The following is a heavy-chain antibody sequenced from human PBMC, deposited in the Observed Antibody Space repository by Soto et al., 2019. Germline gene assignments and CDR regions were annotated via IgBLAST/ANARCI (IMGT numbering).Heavy chain of an antibody. V-gene: IGHV3-30-3*01. CDR3: ARPAVAGTLDY. CDR1: GFTFSSYA. Sequence: QVQLVESGGGVVQPGRSLRLSCAASGFTFSSYAMHWVRQAPGKGLEWVAVISYDGSNKYYADSVKGRFTISRDNSKNTRYLQMMSLRAEDTDVYSCARPAVAGTLDYWGQGTLVTVSS. D-gene: IGHD6-19*01. CDR2: ISYDGSNK. J-gene: IGHJ4*02.